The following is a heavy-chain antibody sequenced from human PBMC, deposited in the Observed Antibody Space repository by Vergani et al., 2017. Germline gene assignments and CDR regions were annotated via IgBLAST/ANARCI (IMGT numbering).Heavy chain of an antibody. V-gene: IGHV1-18*01. CDR2: ISAYNGNT. CDR1: GYTFTSYG. J-gene: IGHJ6*02. D-gene: IGHD3-3*01. Sequence: QVQLVQSGAEVKKPGASVKVSCKASGYTFTSYGISWVRQAPGQGLEWMGWISAYNGNTNYAQKLQGRVTMTRNTSISTAYMELSSLRSEDTAVYYCARGEGYDFWSGYLADYGMDVWGQGTTVTVSS. CDR3: ARGEGYDFWSGYLADYGMDV.